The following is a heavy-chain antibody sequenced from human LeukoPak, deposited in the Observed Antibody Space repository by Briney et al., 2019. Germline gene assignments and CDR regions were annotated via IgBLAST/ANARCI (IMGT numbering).Heavy chain of an antibody. CDR2: IYYSGNA. D-gene: IGHD3-22*01. Sequence: SETLSLTCAVSGGSISTYYWNWIRRPPGKGLEWIGYIYYSGNANYNPSLKSRVTISVDTSKNQFSLNLTSVTAADTAVYYCARAGYYYDTMGETWGQGILVTVSS. V-gene: IGHV4-59*01. J-gene: IGHJ4*02. CDR3: ARAGYYYDTMGET. CDR1: GGSISTYY.